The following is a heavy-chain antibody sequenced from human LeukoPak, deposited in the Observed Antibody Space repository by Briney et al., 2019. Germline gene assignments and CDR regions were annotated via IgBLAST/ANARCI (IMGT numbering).Heavy chain of an antibody. D-gene: IGHD4-23*01. CDR3: ARAHHNYYGGCYDH. CDR2: INGDGSTT. J-gene: IGHJ4*02. Sequence: GGSLRLSCVASGFSFSSYWMYWVRQAPGKGLVVVYRINGDGSTTHCADSVKGRFTIPRDNAKNTLYLQMNSLRAEDTAVYYCARAHHNYYGGCYDHWGRGTLVTVSS. V-gene: IGHV3-74*01. CDR1: GFSFSSYW.